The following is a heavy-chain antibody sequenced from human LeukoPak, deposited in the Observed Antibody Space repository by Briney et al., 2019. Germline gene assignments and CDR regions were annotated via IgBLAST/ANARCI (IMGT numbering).Heavy chain of an antibody. J-gene: IGHJ4*02. CDR3: AREAVAGTGDY. V-gene: IGHV3-48*03. D-gene: IGHD6-19*01. CDR1: GFTFSSYE. CDR2: ISSSGSTI. Sequence: PGGSLRLSCAASGFTFSSYEMNWVRQAPGKGLEWVSYISSSGSTIYYADSVKGRFTISRDNAKNSLYLQMNSLRAEDTAVYYCAREAVAGTGDYWGQGTLVTVSS.